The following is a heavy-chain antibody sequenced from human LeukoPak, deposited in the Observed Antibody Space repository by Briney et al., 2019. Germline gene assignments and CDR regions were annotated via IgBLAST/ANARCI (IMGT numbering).Heavy chain of an antibody. CDR2: INSDGTT. V-gene: IGHV3-23*01. CDR3: MKHKTTVTTRAAFDP. Sequence: SGGSLRLSCAASGFTFSSYVMSWVRQAPGKGLEWVSIINSDGTTYYADSVKGRFTISRDNSKNTLYLQINSLRAEDTAIYYCMKHKTTVTTRAAFDPWGQGTLVTVSS. CDR1: GFTFSSYV. J-gene: IGHJ5*02. D-gene: IGHD4-17*01.